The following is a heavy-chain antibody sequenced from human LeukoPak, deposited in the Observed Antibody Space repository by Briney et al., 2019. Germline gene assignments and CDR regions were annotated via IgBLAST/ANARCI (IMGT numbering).Heavy chain of an antibody. CDR2: IYTSDGSA. V-gene: IGHV1-46*01. J-gene: IGHJ1*01. CDR1: GYTFTSYY. Sequence: ASVKVSCKASGYTFTSYYMHWVRQAPGQGPEWMGIIYTSDGSARYAQKFQGRVTMTRDTSTGTVYMELSSLRSEDTAVYYCARAIAAAGAQYCQHWGQGTLVSASS. D-gene: IGHD6-13*01. CDR3: ARAIAAAGAQYCQH.